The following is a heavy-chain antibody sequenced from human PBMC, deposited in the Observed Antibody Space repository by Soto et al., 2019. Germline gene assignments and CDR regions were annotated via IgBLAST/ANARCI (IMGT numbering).Heavy chain of an antibody. Sequence: GGSLRLSCAASGFTFSSYGMHGVRQAPGKGLEWVAVIWYDGSNKYYADSVKGRFTISRDNSKNTLYLQMNSLRAEDTAVYYCARELSNSGMDVWGQGTTVTVSS. CDR2: IWYDGSNK. D-gene: IGHD6-6*01. CDR3: ARELSNSGMDV. V-gene: IGHV3-33*01. J-gene: IGHJ6*02. CDR1: GFTFSSYG.